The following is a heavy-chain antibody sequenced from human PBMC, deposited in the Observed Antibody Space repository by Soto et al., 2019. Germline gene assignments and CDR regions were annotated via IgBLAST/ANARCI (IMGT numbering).Heavy chain of an antibody. CDR1: GGTFSSYA. J-gene: IGHJ6*02. CDR3: ARDRGAGPASYYDCGMDV. CDR2: IIPIFGTA. D-gene: IGHD3-10*01. V-gene: IGHV1-69*01. Sequence: QVQLVQSGAEVKKPGSSVKVSCKASGGTFSSYAISWVRQAPGQGLEWMGGIIPIFGTANYAQKFQGRVTITADESTSTAYMELSSLRAEDTAVYYCARDRGAGPASYYDCGMDVWGQGTTVTVSS.